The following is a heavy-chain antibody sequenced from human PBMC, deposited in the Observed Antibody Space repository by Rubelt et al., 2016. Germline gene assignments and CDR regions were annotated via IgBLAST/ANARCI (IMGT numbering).Heavy chain of an antibody. V-gene: IGHV2-5*02. CDR1: GFSLSTGGEG. Sequence: QVTLKESGPVLVKPTETLTLTCTFSGFSLSTGGEGVGWIRQPPGKALEWLALIYWDDEKRYSPSLKNRLTITKDTSKNQVVLTMTNMDPVDTATYHCAHKFNSGFDHWGQGTLVTVSS. CDR2: IYWDDEK. J-gene: IGHJ4*02. D-gene: IGHD6-19*01. CDR3: AHKFNSGFDH.